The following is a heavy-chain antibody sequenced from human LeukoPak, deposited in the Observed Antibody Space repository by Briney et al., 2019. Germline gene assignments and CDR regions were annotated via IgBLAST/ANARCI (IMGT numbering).Heavy chain of an antibody. CDR1: GFTFSSSG. CDR3: ARGTGFGYYDY. D-gene: IGHD3/OR15-3a*01. V-gene: IGHV3-23*01. Sequence: GGSLRLSCAASGFTFSSSGMNWVRQAPGKGLEWVSGIRGSGGSTYYAGSVKGRFTISRDNSKNTLYLQMNSLTVEDTAVYFCARGTGFGYYDYWGQGTLVTVSS. CDR2: IRGSGGST. J-gene: IGHJ4*02.